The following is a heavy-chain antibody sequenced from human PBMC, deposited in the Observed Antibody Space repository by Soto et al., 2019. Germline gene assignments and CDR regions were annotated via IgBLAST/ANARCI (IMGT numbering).Heavy chain of an antibody. CDR1: GFTFSSYA. V-gene: IGHV3-23*01. D-gene: IGHD1-1*01. CDR2: ISGSGGAT. CDR3: AKFGMATTKRSPPYYIDY. J-gene: IGHJ4*02. Sequence: GGSLRLSCAASGFTFSSYAMSWVRQAPGKGLEWVSSISGSGGATYYADSVKGRFTFSSDKSKTTLDLQMNSLRAEDTAVYYCAKFGMATTKRSPPYYIDYWGQGALVTVSS.